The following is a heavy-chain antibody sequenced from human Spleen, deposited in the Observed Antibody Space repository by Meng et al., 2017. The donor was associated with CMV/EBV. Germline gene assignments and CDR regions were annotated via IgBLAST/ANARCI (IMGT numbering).Heavy chain of an antibody. CDR2: IYYRGPT. CDR1: SDSIISGSYY. CDR3: ARLHRALGRVVAATPNWFDP. V-gene: IGHV4-39*01. D-gene: IGHD2-15*01. Sequence: SETLSLTCTVSSDSIISGSYYWGWIRQPPGKGLEWIGSIYYRGPTHYNPSLKSRVTMSADTSKNQFSLKLSSVTAADTAVYYCARLHRALGRVVAATPNWFDPWGQGTLVTVSS. J-gene: IGHJ5*02.